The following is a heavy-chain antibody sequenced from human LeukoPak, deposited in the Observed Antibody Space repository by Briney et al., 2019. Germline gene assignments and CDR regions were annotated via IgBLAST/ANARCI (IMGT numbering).Heavy chain of an antibody. V-gene: IGHV3-21*01. CDR3: ASSRYDSSGYYGIIAY. Sequence: GGSLRLSCAASGFTFSDYYMSWVRQAPGKGLEWVSSITSTSIYIYYADSLKGRFTISRDNAKNSLYLQMNSLRAEDTAVYYCASSRYDSSGYYGIIAYWGQGTLVTVSS. CDR2: ITSTSIYI. J-gene: IGHJ4*02. CDR1: GFTFSDYY. D-gene: IGHD3-22*01.